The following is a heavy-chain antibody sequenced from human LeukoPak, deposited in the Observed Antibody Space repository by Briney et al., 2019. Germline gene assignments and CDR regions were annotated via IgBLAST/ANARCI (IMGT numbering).Heavy chain of an antibody. J-gene: IGHJ5*02. D-gene: IGHD3-3*01. Sequence: SETLSLTCSVSGDTISTSDHYWGWIRQPPGKGLEWIGSIYYTGNTYYNPSLKSRVTISVDTSKNQFSLKLSSVTAADTAVYYCARDIGPDYDFWSASSKWFDPWGQGTLVTVSS. CDR3: ARDIGPDYDFWSASSKWFDP. V-gene: IGHV4-39*07. CDR2: IYYTGNT. CDR1: GDTISTSDHY.